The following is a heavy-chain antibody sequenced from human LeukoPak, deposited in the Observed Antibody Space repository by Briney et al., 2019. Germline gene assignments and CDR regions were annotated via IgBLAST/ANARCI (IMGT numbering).Heavy chain of an antibody. V-gene: IGHV1-69*13. Sequence: SLKVSCKASGGTFSSYAISWVRQTLGQGLEWMGGIIPIFGTANYAQKFQGRVTITADESTSTAYMELSSLRSEDTAVYYCARARLRYYDSTEPFDYWGQGTLVTVSS. CDR1: GGTFSSYA. CDR3: ARARLRYYDSTEPFDY. CDR2: IIPIFGTA. J-gene: IGHJ4*02. D-gene: IGHD3-22*01.